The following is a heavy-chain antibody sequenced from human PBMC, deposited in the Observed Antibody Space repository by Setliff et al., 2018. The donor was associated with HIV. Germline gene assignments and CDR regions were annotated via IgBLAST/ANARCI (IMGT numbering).Heavy chain of an antibody. CDR1: GGSFSGYY. CDR3: ATCRHRPSNWFDP. V-gene: IGHV4-34*01. Sequence: TSETLSLTCAVYGGSFSGYYWSWIRQPPGKGLEWIGSVYNSGITFKNPSLKSRVTISVDRSGNQFSLRLTSVTAADTAVYYCATCRHRPSNWFDPWGQGTVVTVSS. J-gene: IGHJ5*02. CDR2: VYNSGIT.